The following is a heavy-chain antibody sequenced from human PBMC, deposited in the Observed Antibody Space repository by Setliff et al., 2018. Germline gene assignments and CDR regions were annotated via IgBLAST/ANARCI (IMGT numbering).Heavy chain of an antibody. Sequence: SETLSLTCTVSGCSINNYFWTWIRQPAGKGLEWIGRLYTRGIANYNPSLKSRVTMSVDTSKNQFSLNLTSVTAADTAVYYCARENAHYARSFDPWGKGTLVTVSS. V-gene: IGHV4-4*07. CDR3: ARENAHYARSFDP. CDR2: LYTRGIA. CDR1: GCSINNYF. D-gene: IGHD3-16*01. J-gene: IGHJ5*02.